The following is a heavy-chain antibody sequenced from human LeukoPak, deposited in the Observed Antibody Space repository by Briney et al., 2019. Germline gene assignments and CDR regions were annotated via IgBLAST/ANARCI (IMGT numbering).Heavy chain of an antibody. CDR3: ARNRDGYNSFDY. J-gene: IGHJ4*02. Sequence: SETLSLTCAVSGGSISSSNWWSWVRQSPGEGLEWIGEVHHSGSTNYNPSLKSRVTISVDTSKNQFSLKLSSVTAADTAVYYCARNRDGYNSFDYWGQGTLVTVSS. V-gene: IGHV4-4*02. D-gene: IGHD5-24*01. CDR1: GGSISSSNW. CDR2: VHHSGST.